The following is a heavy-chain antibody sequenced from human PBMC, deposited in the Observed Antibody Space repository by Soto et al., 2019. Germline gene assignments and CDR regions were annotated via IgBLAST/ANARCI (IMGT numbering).Heavy chain of an antibody. CDR3: ATCSASRCYGALGGILDYYGMDV. J-gene: IGHJ6*02. CDR1: GFTFSDYA. CDR2: MSADGSIE. D-gene: IGHD2-2*01. V-gene: IGHV3-30*04. Sequence: QVQLVESGRGVVQPGRSLRLSCAASGFTFSDYAMHWVRQAPGKGLEWVAVMSADGSIEFNADSGKGRFTISRDNYKKMWYLEMNSLRPEDTAGDYCATCSASRCYGALGGILDYYGMDVWGQGTTVTVSS.